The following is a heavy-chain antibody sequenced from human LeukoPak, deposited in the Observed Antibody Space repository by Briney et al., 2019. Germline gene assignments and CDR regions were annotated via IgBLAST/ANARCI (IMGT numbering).Heavy chain of an antibody. Sequence: GESLRLSCAASGFTFSTYSMNWLRLAPGKGLEWVSSISPNSDYKHYADSVNGRFTISRDNAKNALYLQMNSLRAEDTAVYYCVRGGYRGYDYEYWGQGTLVTVSS. CDR2: ISPNSDYK. CDR1: GFTFSTYS. V-gene: IGHV3-21*01. J-gene: IGHJ4*02. D-gene: IGHD5-12*01. CDR3: VRGGYRGYDYEY.